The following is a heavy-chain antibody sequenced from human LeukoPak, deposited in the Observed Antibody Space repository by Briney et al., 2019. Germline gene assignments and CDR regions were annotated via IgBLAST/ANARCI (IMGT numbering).Heavy chain of an antibody. Sequence: SETLSLTCTFCGYSISSGYYWGWIRQPPGKGLEWIGSIYHSGSTYSNPSLKSRVTLSVDTSKNQFSLTLSSVTAADTAVYYCARGTYYYYYMDVWGKGTTVTVSS. J-gene: IGHJ6*03. CDR3: ARGTYYYYYMDV. CDR2: IYHSGST. CDR1: GYSISSGYY. V-gene: IGHV4-38-2*02.